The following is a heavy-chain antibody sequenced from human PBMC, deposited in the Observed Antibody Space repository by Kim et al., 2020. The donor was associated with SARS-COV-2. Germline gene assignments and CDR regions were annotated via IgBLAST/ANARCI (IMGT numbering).Heavy chain of an antibody. CDR1: GFTFSSYA. CDR3: AKTGQQLVAGGMDV. D-gene: IGHD6-13*01. Sequence: GGSLRLSCAASGFTFSSYAMSWVRQAPGKGLEWVSAISGSGGSTYYADSVKGRFTISRDNSKNTLYLQMNSLRAEDTAVYYCAKTGQQLVAGGMDVWGQGTTVTVSS. V-gene: IGHV3-23*01. J-gene: IGHJ6*02. CDR2: ISGSGGST.